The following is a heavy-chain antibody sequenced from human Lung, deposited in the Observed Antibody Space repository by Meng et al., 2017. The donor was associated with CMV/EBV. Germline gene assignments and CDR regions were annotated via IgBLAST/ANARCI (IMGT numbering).Heavy chain of an antibody. J-gene: IGHJ4*02. Sequence: GQLQESGPGLVKPSETLSLTCAVSGCSISTYYWSWIRQPPGKGLEWIGNNYYSGSTNYNPSLASRVTISVDSSKNQFSLKLSSVTAADTAVYYCARHQNGGTYPLDYWGQGTLVTVSS. V-gene: IGHV4-59*08. CDR3: ARHQNGGTYPLDY. D-gene: IGHD3-16*02. CDR2: NYYSGST. CDR1: GCSISTYY.